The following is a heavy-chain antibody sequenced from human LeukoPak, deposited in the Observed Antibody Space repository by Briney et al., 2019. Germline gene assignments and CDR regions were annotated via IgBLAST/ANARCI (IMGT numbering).Heavy chain of an antibody. J-gene: IGHJ2*01. V-gene: IGHV1-18*01. CDR1: GYTFTSYG. D-gene: IGHD3-22*01. CDR2: ISAYNGNT. Sequence: ASVTVSCKASGYTFTSYGISWVRQAPGQGLEWMGWISAYNGNTNYAQKLQGRVTMTTDTSTSTAYMELRSLRSDDTAVYYCARGYYDSSGYLASWYFDLWGRGTLVTVSS. CDR3: ARGYYDSSGYLASWYFDL.